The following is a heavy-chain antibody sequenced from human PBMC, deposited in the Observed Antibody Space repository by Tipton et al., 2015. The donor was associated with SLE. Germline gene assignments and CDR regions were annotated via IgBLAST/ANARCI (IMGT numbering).Heavy chain of an antibody. V-gene: IGHV4-34*01. Sequence: LRLSCAASGLTFSSYAMGWIRQPPGRGLEWIGEINPSGRTNYNPSLKSRVTISLDTSKTYFSLKLSSVTAADTAVYYCAGGDYHGSVSYIGYWCQGSLVTVSS. CDR1: GLTFSSYA. CDR2: INPSGRT. J-gene: IGHJ4*02. CDR3: AGGDYHGSVSYIGY. D-gene: IGHD3-10*01.